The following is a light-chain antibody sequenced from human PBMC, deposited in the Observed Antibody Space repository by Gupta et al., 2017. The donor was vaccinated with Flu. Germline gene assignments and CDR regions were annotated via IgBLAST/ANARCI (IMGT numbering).Light chain of an antibody. J-gene: IGKJ1*01. CDR3: QQYNNYLGT. CDR1: QSISNW. CDR2: KAS. V-gene: IGKV1-5*03. Sequence: EIQMTQSPSTLSASVGGRVTLTCRASQSISNWLAWYQQRPGKSPKLLIYKASSLESGVPSRFSGSGSGTDFTLNISSLQPDDFATYYCQQYNNYLGTFGQGTKVDIK.